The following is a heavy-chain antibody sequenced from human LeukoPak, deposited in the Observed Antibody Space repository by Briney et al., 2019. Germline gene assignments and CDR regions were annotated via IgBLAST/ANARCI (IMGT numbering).Heavy chain of an antibody. CDR1: GYNFTSYW. D-gene: IGHD6-6*01. CDR2: IDPSDSYN. J-gene: IGHJ4*02. CDR3: ARAYSRSRFDY. Sequence: GESLKISCKGSGYNFTSYWISWVRQMPGKGLEWMGTIDPSDSYNNYSPSFQGHATISADKSISTAYLQWSSLKASDTAMYYCARAYSRSRFDYWGQGTLVTVSS. V-gene: IGHV5-10-1*01.